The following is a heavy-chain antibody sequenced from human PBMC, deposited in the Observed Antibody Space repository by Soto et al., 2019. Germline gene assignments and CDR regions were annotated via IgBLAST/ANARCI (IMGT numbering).Heavy chain of an antibody. Sequence: GGSLRLSCAASGFTFNTYGMHWVRQAPGKGLEWVAVISYDGSEKYYVDSVKGRFTISKDNSKNTLYLQMNSLRPEDTAVYYCAKSPNFYCSSPNCYKYYFDHWGKGTRV. V-gene: IGHV3-30*18. CDR3: AKSPNFYCSSPNCYKYYFDH. D-gene: IGHD2-2*02. CDR1: GFTFNTYG. CDR2: ISYDGSEK. J-gene: IGHJ4*02.